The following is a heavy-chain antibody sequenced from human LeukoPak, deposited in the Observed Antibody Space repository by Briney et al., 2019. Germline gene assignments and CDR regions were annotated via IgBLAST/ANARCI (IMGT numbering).Heavy chain of an antibody. J-gene: IGHJ6*03. CDR2: ISSSSSYI. D-gene: IGHD2-2*01. CDR1: GFTFSSYS. CDR3: ARWGYCSSTSCYFDYYYMDV. Sequence: GSLRLSCAASGFTFSSYSMNWVRQAPGKGLEWVSSISSSSSYIYYADSVKGRFTISRDNAKNSLYLQMNSLRAEDTAAYYCARWGYCSSTSCYFDYYYMDVWGKGTTVTVSS. V-gene: IGHV3-21*01.